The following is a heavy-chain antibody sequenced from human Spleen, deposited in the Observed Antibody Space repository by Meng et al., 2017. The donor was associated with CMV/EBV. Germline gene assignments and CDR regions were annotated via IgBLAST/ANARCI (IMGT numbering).Heavy chain of an antibody. CDR2: IRYDGSNK. CDR1: GFTFSSYG. V-gene: IGHV3-30*02. Sequence: SGFTFSSYGMHWVRQAPGKGLEWVAFIRYDGSNKYYADSVKGRFTISRDNSKNTLYLQMNSLRAEDTAVYYCAKDRDGKNKAAMFDYWGQGTLVTVSS. CDR3: AKDRDGKNKAAMFDY. D-gene: IGHD2-2*01. J-gene: IGHJ4*02.